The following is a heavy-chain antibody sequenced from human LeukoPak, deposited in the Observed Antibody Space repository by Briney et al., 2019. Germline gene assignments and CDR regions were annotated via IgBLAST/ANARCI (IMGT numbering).Heavy chain of an antibody. D-gene: IGHD5-18*01. CDR3: ARLDGYSYGYPRFDY. V-gene: IGHV4-39*01. Sequence: PSETLSLTCTVSSGSISSSSYYWGWIRQPPGKGLEWIGSIYYSGSTYYNPSLKSRVTISVDTSKNQFSLKLSSVTAADTAVYYCARLDGYSYGYPRFDYWGQGTLVTVSS. J-gene: IGHJ4*02. CDR2: IYYSGST. CDR1: SGSISSSSYY.